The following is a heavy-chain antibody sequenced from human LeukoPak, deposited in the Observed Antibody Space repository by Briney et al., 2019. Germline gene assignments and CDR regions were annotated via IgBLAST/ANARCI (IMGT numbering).Heavy chain of an antibody. CDR1: GFTFSSYW. CDR3: ARGGELLRPADY. J-gene: IGHJ4*02. D-gene: IGHD1-26*01. V-gene: IGHV3-7*01. CDR2: MNQDGSEK. Sequence: GGSLGLSCAASGFTFSSYWMSWVRQAPGKGLEWVANMNQDGSEKYYVDSVKGRFTISRDNAKNSLYLQMNSLRAEDTAVYYCARGGELLRPADYWGQGTLVTVSS.